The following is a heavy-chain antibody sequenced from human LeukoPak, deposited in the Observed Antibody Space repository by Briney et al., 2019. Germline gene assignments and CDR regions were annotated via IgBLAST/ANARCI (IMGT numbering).Heavy chain of an antibody. CDR1: GFTFSSYE. Sequence: GGSLRLSCAASGFTFSSYEMNWVRQAPGRGLEWVSYISSSGNAIYYADSVKGRFTISRDNSKNTLYLQMNSLRAEDTAVYYCAKTPLVRGALDYWGQGTLVTVSS. V-gene: IGHV3-48*03. CDR2: ISSSGNAI. D-gene: IGHD3-10*01. J-gene: IGHJ4*02. CDR3: AKTPLVRGALDY.